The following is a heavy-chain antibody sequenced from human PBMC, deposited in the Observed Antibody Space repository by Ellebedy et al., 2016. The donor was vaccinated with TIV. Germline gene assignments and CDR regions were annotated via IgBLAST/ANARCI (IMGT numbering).Heavy chain of an antibody. CDR3: ARAGIAVVGAFDI. CDR2: IYSGGST. Sequence: GGSLRLSCAASGFTVSSNYMSWVRQAPGKGLEWVSVIYSGGSTYYADSVKGRFTISRENAKNSLYLQMNSLRAGDTAVYYCARAGIAVVGAFDIWGQGTMVTVS. CDR1: GFTVSSNY. V-gene: IGHV3-53*01. D-gene: IGHD6-19*01. J-gene: IGHJ3*02.